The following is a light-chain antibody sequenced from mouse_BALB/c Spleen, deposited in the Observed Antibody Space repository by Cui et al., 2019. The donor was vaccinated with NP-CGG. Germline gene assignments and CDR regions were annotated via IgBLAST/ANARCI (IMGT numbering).Light chain of an antibody. CDR3: ALWYSNHWV. V-gene: IGLV1*01. CDR2: GTN. J-gene: IGLJ1*01. CDR1: TGTVTTSNY. Sequence: HAVLTHEPPLTTSPGETVTLTCRSSTGTVTTSNYANWVQEKPDHLFTGLIGGTNNRVPGVPARFSGSLIGDKAALTITGAQTEDEAIYFCALWYSNHWVFGGGTKLTVL.